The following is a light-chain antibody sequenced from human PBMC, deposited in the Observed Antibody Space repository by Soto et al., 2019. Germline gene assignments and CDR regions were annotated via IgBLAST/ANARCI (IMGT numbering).Light chain of an antibody. J-gene: IGKJ3*01. V-gene: IGKV3-20*01. CDR3: QRYGAPPLT. Sequence: EIVLTQSPDTLSLSPGERATLSCRASQNIYINSLAWYQQRTGQAPRLLIYGGSTRATAVPDRFSGSGSGTDFALTISRLEPEDFAVYYCQRYGAPPLTFGPGTKVD. CDR2: GGS. CDR1: QNIYINS.